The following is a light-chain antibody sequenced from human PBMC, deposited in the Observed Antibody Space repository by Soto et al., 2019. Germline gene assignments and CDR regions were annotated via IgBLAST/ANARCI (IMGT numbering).Light chain of an antibody. V-gene: IGKV3-20*01. CDR3: QHYVSLPLT. Sequence: IVLTQSPGTLSLSPGESVTLSCRASENIRGYNLVWYQQRPGQAPRLLISNASRRAPGIPDRFRGSGSGSDFSLSISRLEPEDSAVYYCQHYVSLPLTFGGGTKVEIK. J-gene: IGKJ4*01. CDR2: NAS. CDR1: ENIRGYN.